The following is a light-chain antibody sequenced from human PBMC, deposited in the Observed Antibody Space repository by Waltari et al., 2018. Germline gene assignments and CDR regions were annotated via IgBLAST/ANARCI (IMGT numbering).Light chain of an antibody. CDR2: AAS. J-gene: IGKJ2*01. CDR3: QQYYRYYT. V-gene: IGKV1-39*01. Sequence: DIQMTQSPSSPSAFVGDRVTITCRASQSISNFLHWYQQKSGKAPKLLIFAASSLQSGVPSRFSGSGSGTEFTLTISGLQVEDFATYYCQQYYRYYTFGQGTKLEIK. CDR1: QSISNF.